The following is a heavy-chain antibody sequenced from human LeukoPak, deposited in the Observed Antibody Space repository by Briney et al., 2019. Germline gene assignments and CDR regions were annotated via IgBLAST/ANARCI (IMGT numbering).Heavy chain of an antibody. D-gene: IGHD3-22*01. CDR2: INPNSGGT. J-gene: IGHJ4*02. CDR3: ATKRGDYYNSSGYYLGL. Sequence: ASVKVSCKASGYTFTGYYMHWVRQAPGQGLEWMGWINPNSGGTNYAQKFQGRVTMTRDTSISTAYMELSRLRSDDTAVYYCATKRGDYYNSSGYYLGLWGQGTLVTVSS. CDR1: GYTFTGYY. V-gene: IGHV1-2*02.